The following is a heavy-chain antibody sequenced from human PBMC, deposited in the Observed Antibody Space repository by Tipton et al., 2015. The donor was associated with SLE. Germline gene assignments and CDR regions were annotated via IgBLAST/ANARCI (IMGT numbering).Heavy chain of an antibody. D-gene: IGHD4-17*01. CDR3: ARHGTTVTTWDYYGMDV. CDR2: IYYSGST. Sequence: GLVKPSETLSLTCTVSGGSISSYYWSWIRPPPGKGLEWIGYIYYSGSTNYNPSLKSRVTISVDTSKNQFSLKLSSVTAADTAVYYCARHGTTVTTWDYYGMDVWGQGTTVTVSS. V-gene: IGHV4-59*08. CDR1: GGSISSYY. J-gene: IGHJ6*02.